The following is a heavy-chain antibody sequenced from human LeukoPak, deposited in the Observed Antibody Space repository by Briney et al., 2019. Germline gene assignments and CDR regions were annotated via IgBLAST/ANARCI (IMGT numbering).Heavy chain of an antibody. CDR1: GYTFTSYD. Sequence: ASVKVSCKASGYTFTSYDINWVRQATGQGLEWMGWMNPNSGNTGYAQKFQGRVTMTRNTSISTAYMELSSLRSEDTAVYYCARYPSPTSTSHLRREYYYYGMDVWGQGTTVTVSS. CDR2: MNPNSGNT. CDR3: ARYPSPTSTSHLRREYYYYGMDV. V-gene: IGHV1-8*01. J-gene: IGHJ6*02. D-gene: IGHD2-2*01.